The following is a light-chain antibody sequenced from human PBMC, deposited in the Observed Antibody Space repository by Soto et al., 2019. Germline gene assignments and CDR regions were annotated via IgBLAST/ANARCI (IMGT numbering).Light chain of an antibody. J-gene: IGKJ1*01. Sequence: EIVMTQSPATLSVSPGERATLSCRAAQNIKSNLAWYQQKPGQAPRLLIYGASTRATGVPGRVSGSGSGTEFTLTISSLQSEDFAVYYCQQYNNWPPVTFGQGTKVDIK. V-gene: IGKV3-15*01. CDR1: QNIKSN. CDR2: GAS. CDR3: QQYNNWPPVT.